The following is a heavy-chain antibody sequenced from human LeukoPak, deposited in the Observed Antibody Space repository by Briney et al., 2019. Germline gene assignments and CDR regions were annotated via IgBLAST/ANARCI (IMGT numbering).Heavy chain of an antibody. CDR1: GFTFSSYG. J-gene: IGHJ5*02. V-gene: IGHV3-30*02. CDR2: IRYDGSNK. D-gene: IGHD6-6*01. Sequence: GGSLRLSCAASGFTFSSYGMHWVRQAPGKGLEWVAFIRYDGSNKYYADSVKGRFTISRDNSKNTLYLQMNSLRAEDTAVYYCAKDLTRVAARPGNWFDPWAREPWSPSPQ. CDR3: AKDLTRVAARPGNWFDP.